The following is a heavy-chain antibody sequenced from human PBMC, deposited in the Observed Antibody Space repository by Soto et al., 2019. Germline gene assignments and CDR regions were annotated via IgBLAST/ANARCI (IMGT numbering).Heavy chain of an antibody. Sequence: QITLMESGPTLVKPTQTLTLTCTFSGFSLSTSGVGVGWIRQPPGKALECLAVIFWDDDKRYSPSLQSRLTITNDTSRNHVVLTMAIMDPVDTATYYCAHRSRHCSGTNCYPHFDSWAQGTLVTVSS. CDR3: AHRSRHCSGTNCYPHFDS. D-gene: IGHD2-2*01. J-gene: IGHJ5*01. V-gene: IGHV2-5*02. CDR1: GFSLSTSGVG. CDR2: IFWDDDK.